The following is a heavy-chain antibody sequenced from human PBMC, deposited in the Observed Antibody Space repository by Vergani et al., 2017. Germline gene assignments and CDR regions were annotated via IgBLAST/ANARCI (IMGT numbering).Heavy chain of an antibody. CDR3: ARGLACSSWTRYYYYYMDV. CDR2: INHSGST. CDR1: GGSFSGYY. V-gene: IGHV4-34*01. D-gene: IGHD6-6*01. J-gene: IGHJ6*03. Sequence: QVQLQQWGAGLLKPSETLSLTCAVYGGSFSGYYWSWIRQPPGNGLEWIGEINHSGSTNYNPSLKSRVTISVDTSKNQFSQKLGSVTAADTAVYYCARGLACSSWTRYYYYYMDVWGKGTTVTVSS.